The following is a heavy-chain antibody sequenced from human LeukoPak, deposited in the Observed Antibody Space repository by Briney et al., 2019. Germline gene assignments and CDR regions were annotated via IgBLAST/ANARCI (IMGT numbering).Heavy chain of an antibody. CDR3: ARHKPKVGATIDY. CDR2: IYPGDSDT. CDR1: GYSFTSYW. J-gene: IGHJ4*02. V-gene: IGHV5-51*01. Sequence: GESLTISCKGSGYSFTSYWIGWVRQMPGKGLEWMGIIYPGDSDTRYSPSFQGQVTISADKSISTAYLQWSSLKASDTAMYYCARHKPKVGATIDYWGQGTLVTVSS. D-gene: IGHD1-26*01.